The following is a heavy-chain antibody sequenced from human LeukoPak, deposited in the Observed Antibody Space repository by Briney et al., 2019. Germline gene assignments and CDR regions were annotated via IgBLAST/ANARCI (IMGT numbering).Heavy chain of an antibody. D-gene: IGHD5-24*01. CDR2: FSGSGGST. J-gene: IGHJ4*02. CDR3: ARGSGMALDY. V-gene: IGHV3-23*01. Sequence: GGSLRLSCAASGFTFSSYAMSWVRQAPGKGLEWVSAFSGSGGSTYYADSVKGRFTISRDNSKNTLYLQMNSLRAEDTAVYYCARGSGMALDYWGQGTLVTVSS. CDR1: GFTFSSYA.